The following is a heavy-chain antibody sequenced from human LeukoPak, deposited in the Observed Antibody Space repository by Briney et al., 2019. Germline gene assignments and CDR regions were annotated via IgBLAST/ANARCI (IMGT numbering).Heavy chain of an antibody. Sequence: GGSLRLSCAASGFTFSSYETNWVRQAPGKGLEWVSYISSSGSTIYYADSVKGRFTISRDNAKNSLYLQMNSLRAEDTAVYYCARGGGGYNPRDAFDIWGQGTMVTVSS. CDR3: ARGGGGYNPRDAFDI. J-gene: IGHJ3*02. CDR2: ISSSGSTI. CDR1: GFTFSSYE. D-gene: IGHD5-24*01. V-gene: IGHV3-48*03.